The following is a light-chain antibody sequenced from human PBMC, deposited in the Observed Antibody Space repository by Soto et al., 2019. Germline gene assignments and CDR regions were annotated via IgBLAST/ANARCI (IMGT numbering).Light chain of an antibody. CDR2: ATS. V-gene: IGKV3-11*01. CDR3: QQSYSTPIT. CDR1: QSIGNY. J-gene: IGKJ5*01. Sequence: EVVLTQSPATLSLSPGEGATLSCRASQSIGNYLAWYQQKPGQAPRLLIYATSNRATGIPARFSGSGSGTDFTLTISSLQPEDFATYYCQQSYSTPITFGQGTRLEIK.